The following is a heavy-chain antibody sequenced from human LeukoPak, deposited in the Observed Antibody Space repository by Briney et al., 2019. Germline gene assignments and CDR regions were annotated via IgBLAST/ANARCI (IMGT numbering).Heavy chain of an antibody. CDR2: IYHSGST. CDR1: CYSISSGYY. J-gene: IGHJ5*02. Sequence: SETLSLTCSVSCYSISSGYYWGWIRQPPGKGLEWIGSIYHSGSTYYNPSLKSRVTISVDTSKNQFSLKLSSVTAADTAVYYCARGETRHRDGSGSYYTYNWFDPWGQGTLVTVSS. CDR3: ARGETRHRDGSGSYYTYNWFDP. D-gene: IGHD3-10*01. V-gene: IGHV4-38-2*02.